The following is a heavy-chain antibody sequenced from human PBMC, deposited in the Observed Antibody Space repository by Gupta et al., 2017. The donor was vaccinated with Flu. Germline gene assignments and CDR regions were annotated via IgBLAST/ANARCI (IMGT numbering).Heavy chain of an antibody. J-gene: IGHJ6*03. CDR3: AGVVRTYYYYYYMDV. Sequence: APGQGLEWMGGIIPIFGTANYAQKFQGRVTITADKSTSTAYMELSSLRSEDTAVYYCAGVVRTYYYYYYMDVWGKGTTVTVSS. CDR2: IIPIFGTA. D-gene: IGHD3-10*01. V-gene: IGHV1-69*06.